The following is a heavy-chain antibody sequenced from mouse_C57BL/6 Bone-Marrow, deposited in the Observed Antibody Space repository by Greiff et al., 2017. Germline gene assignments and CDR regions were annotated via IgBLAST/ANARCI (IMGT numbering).Heavy chain of an antibody. Sequence: VQLQQSGAELVKPGASVKISCKASGYTFTDYYINWVKQRPGQGLEWIGKIGPGSGSTYYNEKFKGKATLTADKSSSTAYMQLSSLTSEDSAVYFCASYYGSSYGYFDVWGTGTTVTVSS. CDR2: IGPGSGST. D-gene: IGHD1-1*01. CDR3: ASYYGSSYGYFDV. V-gene: IGHV1-77*01. CDR1: GYTFTDYY. J-gene: IGHJ1*03.